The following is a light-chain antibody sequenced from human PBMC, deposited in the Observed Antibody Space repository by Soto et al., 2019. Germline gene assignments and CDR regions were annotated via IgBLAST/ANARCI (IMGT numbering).Light chain of an antibody. V-gene: IGLV1-44*01. Sequence: QSVLTQPPSASGAPGQRVTLSCSGSSSNIGSKSVNWYQQLPGTAPKLLIYGNNQRPSGVPDRFSGSKSGTSASLAISGLQSEAEAEYYCAAWDDRLNVVVFGGGTQLTVL. CDR1: SSNIGSKS. CDR3: AAWDDRLNVVV. CDR2: GNN. J-gene: IGLJ2*01.